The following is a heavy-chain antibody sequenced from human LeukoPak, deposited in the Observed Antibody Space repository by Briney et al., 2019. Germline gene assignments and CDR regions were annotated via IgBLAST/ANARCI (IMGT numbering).Heavy chain of an antibody. CDR3: SGQYSSSSVVDY. CDR1: GFTLSSYS. CDR2: ISSSGSIM. Sequence: GGCLRLSCAASGFTLSSYSMSWVRQAPGKGLGWVSYISSSGSIMYSADSVKGRFTISRNNAKNSLYLQMNSLRAEDTAIYYCSGQYSSSSVVDYWGQGTLVTVSS. J-gene: IGHJ4*02. D-gene: IGHD6-6*01. V-gene: IGHV3-48*04.